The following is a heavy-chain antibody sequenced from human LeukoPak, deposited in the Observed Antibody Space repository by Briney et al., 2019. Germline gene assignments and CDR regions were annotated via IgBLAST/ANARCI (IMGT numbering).Heavy chain of an antibody. Sequence: GGSLRLSCEASGFTFNTYWMSWVRQAPGKGLEWVANINQDGSDKYFVDSVKGRFTISRDNAKNSLYLQMNSLRAEDTAVYYCARADWGSVDYWGQGTLVTVSS. V-gene: IGHV3-7*01. CDR1: GFTFNTYW. D-gene: IGHD7-27*01. CDR3: ARADWGSVDY. CDR2: INQDGSDK. J-gene: IGHJ4*02.